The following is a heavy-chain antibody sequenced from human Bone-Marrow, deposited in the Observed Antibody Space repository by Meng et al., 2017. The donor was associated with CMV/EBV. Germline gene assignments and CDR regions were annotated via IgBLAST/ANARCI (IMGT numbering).Heavy chain of an antibody. J-gene: IGHJ4*02. CDR2: SKNKANSYTI. CDR3: ARGVGTEYQLLPLRY. Sequence: GESLKISCAASGFTFSDHYMDWVRQAPGKGLEWVGRSKNKANSYTIEYGASVRGRFTISRDESKNSLHLQMNSLKTEDTAVYYCARGVGTEYQLLPLRYWGQGTLVTVSS. D-gene: IGHD2-2*01. CDR1: GFTFSDHY. V-gene: IGHV3-72*01.